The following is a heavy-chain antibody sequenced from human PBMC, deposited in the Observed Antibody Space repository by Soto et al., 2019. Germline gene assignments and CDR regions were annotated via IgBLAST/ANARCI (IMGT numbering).Heavy chain of an antibody. CDR3: ARDKITGLFDY. Sequence: PSETLSLTCAVYGGSFSGYSGTWIRQPPGTGLEWIGEINHSGSTNYNPSLKSRVTISVDTSKNQFSLKLTSVTAADTALYYCARDKITGLFDYWGQGTLVTVSS. D-gene: IGHD2-8*02. J-gene: IGHJ4*02. CDR2: INHSGST. V-gene: IGHV4-34*01. CDR1: GGSFSGYS.